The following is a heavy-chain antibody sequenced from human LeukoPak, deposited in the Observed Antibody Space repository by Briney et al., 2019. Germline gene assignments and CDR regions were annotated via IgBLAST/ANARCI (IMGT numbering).Heavy chain of an antibody. Sequence: GASVKVSCKASGGTFSSYAISWVRQAPGQGLEWMGGIIPIFGTANYAQKFQGRVTITADESTSTAYMELSSLRSEDTAVYYCARDLSPPNWFDPWGQGTLVTVSS. J-gene: IGHJ5*02. V-gene: IGHV1-69*13. CDR1: GGTFSSYA. CDR2: IIPIFGTA. CDR3: ARDLSPPNWFDP.